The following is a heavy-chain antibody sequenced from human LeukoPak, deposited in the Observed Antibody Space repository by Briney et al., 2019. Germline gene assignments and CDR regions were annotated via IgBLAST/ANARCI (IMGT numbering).Heavy chain of an antibody. J-gene: IGHJ6*04. V-gene: IGHV3-43*02. CDR2: ICGDVGST. CDR1: VFTLDDYA. CDR3: AKDITARVHCTNGVCYTSPYYYYYYGMDV. D-gene: IGHD2-8*01. Sequence: GGSLRLSCASSVFTLDDYAMHWVRQAPGKDVEWVSLICGDVGSTYYADTVKGRFTISRDNSKNSLYLQMNSLRTEDTALYYCAKDITARVHCTNGVCYTSPYYYYYYGMDVWGEGTTVTVSS.